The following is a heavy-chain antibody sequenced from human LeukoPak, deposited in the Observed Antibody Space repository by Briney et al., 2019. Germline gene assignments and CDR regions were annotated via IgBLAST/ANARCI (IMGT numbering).Heavy chain of an antibody. CDR1: GFTFSSYA. V-gene: IGHV3-64D*06. D-gene: IGHD2-15*01. Sequence: GRSLRLSCSASGFTFSSYAMHWVRQAPGKGLEYVSAISSNGGSTYYADSVKGRFTISRDNSKNTLYLQMSSLRAEDTAVYYCVRVPYCSGGSCRSWYFDYWGQGTLVTVSS. CDR3: VRVPYCSGGSCRSWYFDY. J-gene: IGHJ4*02. CDR2: ISSNGGST.